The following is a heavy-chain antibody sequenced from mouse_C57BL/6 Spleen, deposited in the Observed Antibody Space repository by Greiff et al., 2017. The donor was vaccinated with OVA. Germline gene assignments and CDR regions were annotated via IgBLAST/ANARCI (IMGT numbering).Heavy chain of an antibody. D-gene: IGHD1-1*01. J-gene: IGHJ1*03. CDR2: IDPSDSYT. CDR3: ARGELLRDFDV. Sequence: QVQLKQPVAELVKPGASVKLSCKASGYTFTSYWMQWVKQRPGQGLEWIGEIDPSDSYTNYNQKFKGKATLTVDTSSSTAYLQLSSLTSEDSAVDYCARGELLRDFDVWGTGTTVTVSS. V-gene: IGHV1-50*01. CDR1: GYTFTSYW.